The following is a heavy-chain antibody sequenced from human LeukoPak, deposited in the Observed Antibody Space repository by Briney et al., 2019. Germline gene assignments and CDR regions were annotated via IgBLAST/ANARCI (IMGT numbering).Heavy chain of an antibody. Sequence: PSETLSLTCAVYGGSFSGYYWSWIRQAPGKGLEWVSYISGSGSTIYYADSVKGRFTISRDNAKNSLYLQMNSLRAEDTAVYYCAELGITMIGGVWGKGTTVTISS. CDR1: GGSFSGYY. CDR3: AELGITMIGGV. CDR2: ISGSGSTI. D-gene: IGHD3-10*02. J-gene: IGHJ6*04. V-gene: IGHV3-11*04.